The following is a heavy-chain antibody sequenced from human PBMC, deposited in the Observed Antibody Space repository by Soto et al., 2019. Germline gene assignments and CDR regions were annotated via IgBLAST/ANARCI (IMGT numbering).Heavy chain of an antibody. J-gene: IGHJ2*01. V-gene: IGHV1-69*01. CDR1: GGTFSSYA. CDR2: IIPIFGTA. Sequence: QVQLVQSGAEVKKPGSSVKVSCKASGGTFSSYAISWVRQAPGQGLEWMGGIIPIFGTANYAQKFQGRVTITADESTSTAYMELSSLRSEDTAVYYCARDGYYASSGYYYGARYFDLWGRGTLVTVSS. CDR3: ARDGYYASSGYYYGARYFDL. D-gene: IGHD3-22*01.